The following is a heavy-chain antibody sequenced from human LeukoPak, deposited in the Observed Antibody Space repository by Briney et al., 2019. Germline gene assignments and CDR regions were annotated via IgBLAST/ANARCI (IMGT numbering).Heavy chain of an antibody. CDR1: GVFVSSYH. V-gene: IGHV4-59*02. CDR2: VDNTGST. J-gene: IGHJ4*02. D-gene: IGHD5-24*01. Sequence: PSESLSLTWTASGVFVSSYHRTSIRQPPGKGLEWVGYVDNTGSTTFNPSLNSRVTISVETSKEQFSLKLKSLAAAYTAVSYSTRGDYNYLGYLDEWGQGTLVTVSS. CDR3: TRGDYNYLGYLDE.